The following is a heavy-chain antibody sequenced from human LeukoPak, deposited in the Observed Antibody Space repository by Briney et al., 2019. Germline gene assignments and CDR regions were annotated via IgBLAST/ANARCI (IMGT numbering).Heavy chain of an antibody. J-gene: IGHJ4*02. CDR1: GYSFANYW. CDR3: ARQTAMGRSGDY. Sequence: GESLRISCQGSGYSFANYWIGWVRQVPGKGLEWMAIIYPGHDSDIRYSPSFQGQVTISADKSLTTAYLQWNSLKASDTAMYYCARQTAMGRSGDYWGQGTLVIVSS. V-gene: IGHV5-51*01. D-gene: IGHD5-18*01. CDR2: IYPGHDSDI.